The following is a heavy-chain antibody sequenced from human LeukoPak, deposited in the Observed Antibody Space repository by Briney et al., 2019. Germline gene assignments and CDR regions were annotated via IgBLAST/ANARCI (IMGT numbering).Heavy chain of an antibody. J-gene: IGHJ6*02. CDR3: ARSSHSYYYYGMDV. Sequence: QPGGSLRLSCAASGFTFSSYAMSWVRQAPGKGLEWVSGISGSGVSSYYADSVKGRFTLSRDNSKNTLFLQMSSLRAEDTAVYYCARSSHSYYYYGMDVWGQGTTVTVPS. V-gene: IGHV3-23*01. CDR1: GFTFSSYA. CDR2: ISGSGVSS.